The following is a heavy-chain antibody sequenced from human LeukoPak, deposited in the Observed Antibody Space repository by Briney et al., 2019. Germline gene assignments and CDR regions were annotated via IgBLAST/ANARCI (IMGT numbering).Heavy chain of an antibody. CDR3: AKDQLAHYYGSGSYFGY. CDR1: GFTFSSYA. Sequence: RGSLRLSCAASGFTFSSYAMSWVRQAPGKGLDWVSTISASGERTYYADSVKGRFTISRDSSKNTPYLQINSLRAEDTAVYYCAKDQLAHYYGSGSYFGYWGQGTLVTVSS. V-gene: IGHV3-23*01. J-gene: IGHJ4*02. CDR2: ISASGERT. D-gene: IGHD3-10*01.